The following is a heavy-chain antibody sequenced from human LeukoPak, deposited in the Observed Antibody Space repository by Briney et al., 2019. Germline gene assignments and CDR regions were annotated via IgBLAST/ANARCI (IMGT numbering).Heavy chain of an antibody. Sequence: GGSLRLSCAASGFTFSSYAMHWVRQAPGKGLEWVAVISYDGSNKYYADSVKGRFTISRDNSKNTLYLQMNSLRAEDTAVYYCARDKGTLWGYYYYYYMDVWGKGTTVTVSS. J-gene: IGHJ6*03. D-gene: IGHD3-16*01. V-gene: IGHV3-30-3*01. CDR1: GFTFSSYA. CDR3: ARDKGTLWGYYYYYYMDV. CDR2: ISYDGSNK.